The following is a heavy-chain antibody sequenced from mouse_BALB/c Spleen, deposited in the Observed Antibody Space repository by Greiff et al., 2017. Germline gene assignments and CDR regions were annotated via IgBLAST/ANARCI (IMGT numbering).Heavy chain of an antibody. Sequence: VQLQQSGAELVRPGASVTLSCKASGYTFTDYEMHWVKQTPVHGLEWIGAIDPETGGTAYNQKFKGKATLTADKSSSTAYMELRSLTSEDSAVYYCTRIIHYYGSYAMDYWGQGTSVTVSS. CDR1: GYTFTDYE. CDR2: IDPETGGT. CDR3: TRIIHYYGSYAMDY. J-gene: IGHJ4*01. D-gene: IGHD1-2*01. V-gene: IGHV1-15*01.